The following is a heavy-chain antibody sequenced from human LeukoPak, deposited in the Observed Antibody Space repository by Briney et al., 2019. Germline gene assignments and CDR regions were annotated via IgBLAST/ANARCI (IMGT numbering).Heavy chain of an antibody. J-gene: IGHJ4*02. Sequence: ASVKVSCKVSGYTLTELSMHWVRQAPGQGLEWVGWINPNTGGTNCAQKLHYRVTMTRDTSISTAYMELSRLRLDDTAVYYCARSPHILTGENFDYWGQGTLVTVSS. CDR1: GYTLTELS. V-gene: IGHV1-2*02. CDR3: ARSPHILTGENFDY. CDR2: INPNTGGT. D-gene: IGHD3-9*01.